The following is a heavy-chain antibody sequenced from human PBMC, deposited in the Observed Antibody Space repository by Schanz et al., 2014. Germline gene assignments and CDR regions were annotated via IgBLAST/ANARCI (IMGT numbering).Heavy chain of an antibody. V-gene: IGHV1-18*01. CDR3: ARVHIATYHYNSPGAFDI. J-gene: IGHJ3*02. CDR1: GYIFGSHG. CDR2: INAHTGNT. Sequence: QVQLVQSGSEVRKPGASVKVSCKASGYIFGSHGMTWVRQAPGQGPELLGWINAHTGNTQYAQKFQGRVNMTRDTMTATVQLELTRVRTDDTANDYGARVHIATYHYNSPGAFDIWGQGTRVTVSS. D-gene: IGHD3-10*01.